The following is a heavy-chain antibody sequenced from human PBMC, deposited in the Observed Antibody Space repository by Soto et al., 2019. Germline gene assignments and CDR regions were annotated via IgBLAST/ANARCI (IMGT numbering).Heavy chain of an antibody. V-gene: IGHV1-18*01. J-gene: IGHJ6*03. CDR1: GYTFTNYG. CDR3: ARLRQPVGDFYYYMDD. D-gene: IGHD6-6*01. Sequence: QVQLLQSGAEVKKPGASVKVSCKASGYTFTNYGITWVRQAPGQGLEWLGGIGAYNGNTHYTQRLQGRVTMTTDTSTSTAYMEPRGLRSHDTAVYYCARLRQPVGDFYYYMDDWGQGTTVTVAS. CDR2: IGAYNGNT.